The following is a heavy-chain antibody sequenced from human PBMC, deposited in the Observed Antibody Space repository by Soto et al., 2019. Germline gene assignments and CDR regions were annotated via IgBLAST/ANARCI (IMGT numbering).Heavy chain of an antibody. Sequence: SETLSLTCAVYGGSFSGYYWSWIRQPPGKGLEWIGEINHSGSTNYNPSLKSRVTISVDTSKNQFSLKLSSVTAADTAVYYCARGHGGYAHYYYYMDVWGKGTTVTVSS. V-gene: IGHV4-34*01. CDR1: GGSFSGYY. CDR2: INHSGST. CDR3: ARGHGGYAHYYYYMDV. D-gene: IGHD5-12*01. J-gene: IGHJ6*03.